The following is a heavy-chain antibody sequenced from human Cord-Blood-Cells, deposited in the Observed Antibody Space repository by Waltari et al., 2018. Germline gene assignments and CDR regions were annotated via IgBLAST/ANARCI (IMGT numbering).Heavy chain of an antibody. CDR2: INHSGST. Sequence: QVQLQQWGAGLWKPSETLSLTCAVYGGSFSGYYWSWIRKPPGKGLEWIGEINHSGSTNYNPSLKSRVTISVDTSKNQFSLKLSSVTAADTAVYYCARGGVPATPFNWFDPWGQGTLVTVSS. D-gene: IGHD2-2*01. CDR1: GGSFSGYY. J-gene: IGHJ5*02. CDR3: ARGGVPATPFNWFDP. V-gene: IGHV4-34*01.